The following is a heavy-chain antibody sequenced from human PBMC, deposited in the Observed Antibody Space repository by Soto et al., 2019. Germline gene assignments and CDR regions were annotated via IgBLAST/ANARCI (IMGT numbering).Heavy chain of an antibody. CDR3: ARYSYSSNPYYYGMDV. Sequence: SQTLSLTCAISGDSVSSNSAAWNWIRQSPSRGLEWLGRTYYRSKWYNDYAVSVKSRITINPDTSKNQFSLQLNSVTPEDTAVYYCARYSYSSNPYYYGMDVWGQGTTVTVSS. CDR2: TYYRSKWYN. CDR1: GDSVSSNSAA. D-gene: IGHD6-13*01. J-gene: IGHJ6*02. V-gene: IGHV6-1*01.